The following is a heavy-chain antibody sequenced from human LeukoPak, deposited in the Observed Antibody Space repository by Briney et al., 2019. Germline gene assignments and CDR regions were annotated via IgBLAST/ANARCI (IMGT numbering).Heavy chain of an antibody. CDR1: GGSISSGSYY. V-gene: IGHV4-61*02. CDR3: AGQFDP. Sequence: PSETLSLTCTVSGGSISSGSYYWSWIRQPAGKGLEWIGRIYTSGSTNYNPSHKSRVTISVDTSKNQISLKLSSVTAADTAVYYCAGQFDPWGQGTLVTVSS. CDR2: IYTSGST. J-gene: IGHJ5*02.